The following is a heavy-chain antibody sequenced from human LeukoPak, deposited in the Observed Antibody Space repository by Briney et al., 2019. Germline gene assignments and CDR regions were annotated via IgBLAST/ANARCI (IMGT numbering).Heavy chain of an antibody. D-gene: IGHD4-23*01. V-gene: IGHV3-74*01. CDR1: GFTFSSYW. CDR2: IKSDGSSI. Sequence: GGSLRLSCVASGFTFSSYWMHWVRQASGKGLVWVSRIKSDGSSIRYADSVKGRFTVSRDNAKNTLYLQMNSLRAEDTAVYYCARDLDYGGYSNFDYWGQGTLVTVSS. CDR3: ARDLDYGGYSNFDY. J-gene: IGHJ4*02.